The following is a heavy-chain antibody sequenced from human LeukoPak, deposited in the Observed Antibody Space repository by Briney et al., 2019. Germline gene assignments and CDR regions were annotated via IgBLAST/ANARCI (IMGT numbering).Heavy chain of an antibody. Sequence: PSETLSLTCTVSGGSISSHYWSWIRQPPGKGLEWIGYIYYSGSTNYNPPLKSRVTISVDTSKNQFSLKLSSVTAADTAVYYCARATYGDLRYYYYYMDVWGKGTTVTVSS. CDR1: GGSISSHY. CDR2: IYYSGST. V-gene: IGHV4-59*11. J-gene: IGHJ6*03. CDR3: ARATYGDLRYYYYYMDV. D-gene: IGHD2/OR15-2a*01.